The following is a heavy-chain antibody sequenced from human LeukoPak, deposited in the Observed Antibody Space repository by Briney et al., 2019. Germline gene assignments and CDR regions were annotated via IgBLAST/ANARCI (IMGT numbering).Heavy chain of an antibody. Sequence: GASVKVSCKASGGTFSSYAISWVRQAPGQGLEWMGGIIPIFGTANYAQKFQGRVTITTDESTSTAYMELSSLRSEDTAVYYCARDPHVAAAGTHWGQGTLVTVSS. V-gene: IGHV1-69*05. D-gene: IGHD6-13*01. CDR1: GGTFSSYA. J-gene: IGHJ4*02. CDR3: ARDPHVAAAGTH. CDR2: IIPIFGTA.